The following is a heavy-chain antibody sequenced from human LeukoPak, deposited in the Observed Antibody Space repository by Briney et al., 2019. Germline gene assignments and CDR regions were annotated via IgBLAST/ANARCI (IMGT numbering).Heavy chain of an antibody. V-gene: IGHV3-15*01. CDR2: IKSKTDGGTT. CDR1: GFTFSNAW. CDR3: TTGTSESYYVWGSYRYTFDY. J-gene: IGHJ4*02. D-gene: IGHD3-16*02. Sequence: GGSLRLSCAASGFTFSNAWMSWVRQAPGKGLEWVGRIKSKTDGGTTDYAAPVKGRFTISRDDSKNTLYLQMNSLKTEDTAVYYCTTGTSESYYVWGSYRYTFDYWGQGTLVTVSS.